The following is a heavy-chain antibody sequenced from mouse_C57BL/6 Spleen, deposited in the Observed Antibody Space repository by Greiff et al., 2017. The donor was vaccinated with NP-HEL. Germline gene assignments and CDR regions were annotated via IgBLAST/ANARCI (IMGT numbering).Heavy chain of an antibody. V-gene: IGHV1S81*02. CDR1: GYTFTSYW. CDR3: ARIKKVVATYFDY. J-gene: IGHJ2*01. Sequence: VQLQQSGAELVKAGASVKMSCKASGYTFTSYWMHWVKQRLGQGLEWFAETNPTNGRTYYNEKFKSKATLTVDKSSSTAYMLLSGPTFVDSAVYYVARIKKVVATYFDYWGQGTTLTVSS. D-gene: IGHD1-1*01. CDR2: TNPTNGRT.